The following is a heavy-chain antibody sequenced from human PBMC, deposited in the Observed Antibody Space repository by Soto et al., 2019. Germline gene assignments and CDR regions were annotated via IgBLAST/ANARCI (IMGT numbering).Heavy chain of an antibody. CDR2: INPGYPAGRRP. J-gene: IGHJ6*02. CDR3: AREAIVAGATTGMDV. V-gene: IGHV1-46*04. D-gene: IGHD1-26*01. CDR1: GYTLTTFF. Sequence: ASVKVSCKASGYTLTTFFMYWVRQAPGQGVEWMGVINPGYPAGRRPTFAEKLQRSVNITIDTSTRTVYIELSRLRSGGTVVHYCAREAIVAGATTGMDVWGQGTTVTVSS.